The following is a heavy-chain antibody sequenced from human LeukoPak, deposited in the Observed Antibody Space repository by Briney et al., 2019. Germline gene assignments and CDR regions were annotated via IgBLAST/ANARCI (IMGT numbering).Heavy chain of an antibody. CDR3: ARRVGYNYLPNWFDP. V-gene: IGHV4-34*01. D-gene: IGHD5-24*01. J-gene: IGHJ5*02. CDR2: INHSGST. Sequence: SETLSLTCAIYGGSFSGYYWSWIRQPPGKGLEWIGEINHSGSTNYDPSLKSRVTISVDTSKNQSSLKLSSVTAADTAVYYCARRVGYNYLPNWFDPWGQGTLVTVSS. CDR1: GGSFSGYY.